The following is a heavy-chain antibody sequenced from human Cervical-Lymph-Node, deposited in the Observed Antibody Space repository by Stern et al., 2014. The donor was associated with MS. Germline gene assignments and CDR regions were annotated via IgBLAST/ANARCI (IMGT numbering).Heavy chain of an antibody. J-gene: IGHJ4*02. CDR2: IIPLFGSA. CDR1: GGTFITHA. D-gene: IGHD5-24*01. Sequence: QDQLVGSGAEVRKPGSSVRVSCKASGGTFITHAFNWVRQAPGQGLEWMGGIIPLFGSAHYAQQFQGRVTLVADRSTSTAYMELTNLRSEDTAVYYCATDGEMTTIGLQYWGQGTLVTVSS. V-gene: IGHV1-69*06. CDR3: ATDGEMTTIGLQY.